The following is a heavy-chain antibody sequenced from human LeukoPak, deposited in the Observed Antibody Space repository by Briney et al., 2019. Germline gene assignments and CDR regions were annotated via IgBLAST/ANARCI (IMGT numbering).Heavy chain of an antibody. CDR2: IVGSGSTT. CDR1: GFTFSTYS. D-gene: IGHD4-11*01. V-gene: IGHV3-48*04. Sequence: PGGSLRLSCAASGFTFSTYSMNWVRQAPGKGLECVSNIVGSGSTTDYADSVKGRFTISRDNAKNSLYLQMNSLRAEDTAVYYCVRGNYGFDYWGQGTLVTVSS. CDR3: VRGNYGFDY. J-gene: IGHJ4*02.